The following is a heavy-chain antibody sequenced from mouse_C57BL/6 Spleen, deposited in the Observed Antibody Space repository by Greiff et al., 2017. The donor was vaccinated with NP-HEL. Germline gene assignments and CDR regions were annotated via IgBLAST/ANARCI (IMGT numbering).Heavy chain of an antibody. CDR1: GFSFNTYA. V-gene: IGHV10-1*01. CDR3: VGQGGDY. CDR2: IRSKSNNYAT. Sequence: EVKLVESGGGLVQPKGSLKLSCAASGFSFNTYAMNWVRQAPGQGLDWVARIRSKSNNYATYYADSVKDRFTISRADSERMLYLQMNNLRTEDTAMYNGVGQGGDYWGQGTTRTVSA. J-gene: IGHJ2*01.